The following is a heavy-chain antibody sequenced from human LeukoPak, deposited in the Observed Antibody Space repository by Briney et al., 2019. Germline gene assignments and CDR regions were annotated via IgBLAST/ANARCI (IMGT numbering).Heavy chain of an antibody. CDR1: GYTFTSYG. D-gene: IGHD3-22*01. CDR2: ISAYNGNT. J-gene: IGHJ4*02. Sequence: ASVKVSCKAAGYTFTSYGISWVRQAPGQGREGMGWISAYNGNTNYAQKLQGRVTMTTDTSTSTAYMELRSLRSDDTAVYYRARDQLPRGNYYDSSGYYSAHDYWGQGTLVTVSS. CDR3: ARDQLPRGNYYDSSGYYSAHDY. V-gene: IGHV1-18*01.